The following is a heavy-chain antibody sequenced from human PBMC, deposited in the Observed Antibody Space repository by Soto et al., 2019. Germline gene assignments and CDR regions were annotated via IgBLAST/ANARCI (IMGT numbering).Heavy chain of an antibody. CDR3: ARDLEGIVVVPAAPSYYYYYGMDV. CDR1: GFTFSSYS. V-gene: IGHV3-21*01. CDR2: ISSSSSYI. D-gene: IGHD2-2*01. Sequence: PGWSLRLSCAASGFTFSSYSMNWVRQAPGKGLEWVSSISSSSSYIYYADSVKGRFTISRDNAKNSLYLQMNSLRAEDTAVYYCARDLEGIVVVPAAPSYYYYYGMDVWGQGTTVTVSS. J-gene: IGHJ6*02.